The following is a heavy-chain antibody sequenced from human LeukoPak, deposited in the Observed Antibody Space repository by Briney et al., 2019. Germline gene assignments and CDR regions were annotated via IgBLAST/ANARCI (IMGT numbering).Heavy chain of an antibody. J-gene: IGHJ5*02. CDR2: IYYSGST. Sequence: SETLSLTCTVSGGSISSYYWSWIRQPPGKGLEWIGYIYYSGSTNYNPSLKSRVTISVDTSKNQFSLKLSSVTAADTAVYYCARGGYYDFWSGYYNWFDPWGQGTLVTVSS. D-gene: IGHD3-3*01. CDR3: ARGGYYDFWSGYYNWFDP. CDR1: GGSISSYY. V-gene: IGHV4-59*01.